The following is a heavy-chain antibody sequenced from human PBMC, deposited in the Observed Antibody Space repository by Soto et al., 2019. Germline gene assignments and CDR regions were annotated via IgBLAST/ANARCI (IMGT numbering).Heavy chain of an antibody. V-gene: IGHV3-30-3*01. CDR3: ARGGGFCGGDGYKGGVDY. J-gene: IGHJ4*02. D-gene: IGHD2-21*02. CDR1: GFTFSPYT. CDR2: ISYDGSNK. Sequence: QVQLVESGGGVVQPGRSLGLSCEVSGFTFSPYTMHWVRQGPGKGLEWVAVISYDGSNKYYAASVKGRFTISRDNSKNPLDLQMNSLRPEDTSVYYCARGGGFCGGDGYKGGVDYWGQGTLVTVSS.